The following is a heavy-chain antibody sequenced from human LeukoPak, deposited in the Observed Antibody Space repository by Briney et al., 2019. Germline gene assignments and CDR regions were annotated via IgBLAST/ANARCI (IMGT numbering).Heavy chain of an antibody. Sequence: SETLSLTCAVYGGSFSTYYWSWLRQPPGKGLEWIGDIYHTGSTTYSPSLKSRVTISLDTSKNQLSLRLSSVTAADTAVYYCARPAEADYFYAFDFWGQGTMVTVSS. CDR2: IYHTGST. CDR3: ARPAEADYFYAFDF. V-gene: IGHV4-34*01. J-gene: IGHJ3*01. CDR1: GGSFSTYY. D-gene: IGHD6-19*01.